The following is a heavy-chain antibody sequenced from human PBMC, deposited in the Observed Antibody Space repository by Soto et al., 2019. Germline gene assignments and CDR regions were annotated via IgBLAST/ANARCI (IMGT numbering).Heavy chain of an antibody. J-gene: IGHJ4*02. CDR2: IIPIFGKA. CDR1: GGTFSRFA. V-gene: IGHV1-69*13. CDR3: ARDGTLYDSNGYYYVY. D-gene: IGHD3-22*01. Sequence: SVKVSCKASGGTFSRFAISGVRQAPGQGLEWMGGIIPIFGKANYAQKFQGRVTITADESTSTGYMELRSLTSEDTAVYYCARDGTLYDSNGYYYVYWGQGTLVTVSS.